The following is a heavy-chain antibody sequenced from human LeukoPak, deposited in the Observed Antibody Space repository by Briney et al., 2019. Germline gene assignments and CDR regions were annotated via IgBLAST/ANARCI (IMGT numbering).Heavy chain of an antibody. CDR3: AKADSSGWYGGDFDY. J-gene: IGHJ4*02. D-gene: IGHD6-19*01. Sequence: GGSLRLSCAASGFTFSSYGVHWVRQAPGKGLEWVAVISYDGSNKYYADSVKGRSTISRDNSKNTLYLQMNSLRAEDTAVYYCAKADSSGWYGGDFDYWGQGTLVTVSS. CDR1: GFTFSSYG. V-gene: IGHV3-30*18. CDR2: ISYDGSNK.